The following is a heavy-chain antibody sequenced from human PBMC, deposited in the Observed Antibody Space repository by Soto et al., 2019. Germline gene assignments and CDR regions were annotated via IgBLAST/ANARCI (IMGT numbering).Heavy chain of an antibody. V-gene: IGHV1-18*01. CDR3: ARDVGYGLIDY. J-gene: IGHJ4*02. Sequence: VQLVQSGAEVKKPGASVKVSCKASGYTFTSYGISWVRQAPVQGPEWMGWINAYNGNTNYAPKLQGRVTMTADTSMSTVDMDLRSLRSDDSAVYYCARDVGYGLIDYWGQGTLVTV. D-gene: IGHD5-18*01. CDR1: GYTFTSYG. CDR2: INAYNGNT.